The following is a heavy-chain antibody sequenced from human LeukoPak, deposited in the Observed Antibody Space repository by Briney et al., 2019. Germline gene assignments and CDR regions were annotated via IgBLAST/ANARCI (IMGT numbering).Heavy chain of an antibody. D-gene: IGHD5-18*01. CDR1: GSTFGYG. CDR2: ISYDESNK. CDR3: ARDSTPVSKSGYPPDY. Sequence: PGGSLRLSCAASGSTFGYGMHWVRQAPGKGLEWVAYISYDESNKYYADSVKGRFTISRDNSKNTLYLQMNSLRAEDTAVYYCARDSTPVSKSGYPPDYWGQGTLVTVSS. J-gene: IGHJ4*02. V-gene: IGHV3-30*03.